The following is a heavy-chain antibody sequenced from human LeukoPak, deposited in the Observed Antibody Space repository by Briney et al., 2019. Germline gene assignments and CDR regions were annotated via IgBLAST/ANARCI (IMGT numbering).Heavy chain of an antibody. D-gene: IGHD4-17*01. Sequence: ASVKVSCKASGYTFTSYGISWVRQAPGQGLEWMGWISAYNGNTNYAQKLQGRVTMTTDTSTSTAYMELRSLRSDDTAVYYCARDPDTYGDYGSTQRGYYYMDVWGKGTTVTVSS. J-gene: IGHJ6*03. CDR1: GYTFTSYG. V-gene: IGHV1-18*01. CDR2: ISAYNGNT. CDR3: ARDPDTYGDYGSTQRGYYYMDV.